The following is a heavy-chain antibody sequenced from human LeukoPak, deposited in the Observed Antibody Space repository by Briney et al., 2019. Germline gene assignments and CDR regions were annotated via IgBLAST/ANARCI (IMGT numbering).Heavy chain of an antibody. CDR2: ISSSSSYT. Sequence: GGSLRLSCVVSGIPFSDYYMNWIRQAPGKGLEWISYISSSSSYTDYADSVKGRFTISRDNAKSALYLQMNSLRAEDTAVYYCAKDNRWGRGYYSLDYWGQGTLVTVSS. CDR3: AKDNRWGRGYYSLDY. D-gene: IGHD3-22*01. J-gene: IGHJ4*02. CDR1: GIPFSDYY. V-gene: IGHV3-11*06.